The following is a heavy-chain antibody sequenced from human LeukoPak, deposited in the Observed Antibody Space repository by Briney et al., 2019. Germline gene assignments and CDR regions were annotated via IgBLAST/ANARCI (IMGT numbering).Heavy chain of an antibody. CDR2: IRPEPDGGTT. CDR3: TILLAWYFDY. J-gene: IGHJ4*01. Sequence: KSGGSLRLSCAASGFTFRNAWMSWVRAAPGKRLEWVGRIRPEPDGGTTDYAAPVKGRFNISRDHLKNTLYLQRDSLKTEDTAVYYCTILLAWYFDYWAHGTLVSVSS. D-gene: IGHD2/OR15-2a*01. CDR1: GFTFRNAW. V-gene: IGHV3-15*01.